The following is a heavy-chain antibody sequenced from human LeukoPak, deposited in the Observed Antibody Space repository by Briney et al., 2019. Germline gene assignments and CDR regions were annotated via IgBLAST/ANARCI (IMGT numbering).Heavy chain of an antibody. CDR3: SERKDSSSSQPFDY. Sequence: GGSLRLSCAAPGFTFSSYGMTWLRQAPGKGLEWVSVISASGGGTYYADSVKGRFTISRDNSRNTLYLQMNSLRAADRAVYYWSERKDSSSSQPFDYWGQGNLVTVSS. CDR1: GFTFSSYG. J-gene: IGHJ4*02. CDR2: ISASGGGT. D-gene: IGHD6-6*01. V-gene: IGHV3-23*01.